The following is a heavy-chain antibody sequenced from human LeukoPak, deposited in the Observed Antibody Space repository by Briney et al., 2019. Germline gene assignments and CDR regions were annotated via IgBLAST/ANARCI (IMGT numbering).Heavy chain of an antibody. CDR2: ISYDGSNK. Sequence: QPGGSLRLSCAASGFTFSSYGMHWVRQAPGKGLKWVAVISYDGSNKYYADSVKGRFTISRDNSKNTLYLQMNSLRAEDTAVYYCAKDFSSSWLKYYYYGMDVWGQGTTVTVSS. V-gene: IGHV3-30*18. CDR3: AKDFSSSWLKYYYYGMDV. J-gene: IGHJ6*02. D-gene: IGHD6-13*01. CDR1: GFTFSSYG.